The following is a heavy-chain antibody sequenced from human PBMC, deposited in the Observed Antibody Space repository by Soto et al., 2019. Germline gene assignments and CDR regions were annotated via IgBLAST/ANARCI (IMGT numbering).Heavy chain of an antibody. J-gene: IGHJ4*02. CDR3: ASADDFWSGYYYY. Sequence: GGSLRLSCAASGFTFSSYWMSWVRQAPGKGLEWVANIKQDGSEKYYVDSVKGRFTISRDNAKNSLYLQMNSLRAEDTAVYYCASADDFWSGYYYYWGQGTLVTVSS. D-gene: IGHD3-3*01. V-gene: IGHV3-7*05. CDR2: IKQDGSEK. CDR1: GFTFSSYW.